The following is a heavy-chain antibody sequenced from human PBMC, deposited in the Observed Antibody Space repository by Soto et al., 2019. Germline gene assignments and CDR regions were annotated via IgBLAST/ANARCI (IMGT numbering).Heavy chain of an antibody. J-gene: IGHJ4*02. CDR2: VSFDGSNK. D-gene: IGHD1-20*01. V-gene: IGHV3-30-3*01. Sequence: QVQLVESGGGVVQPGRSLRLSCAASGFTFSTHAMHWVRQAPGKGLECVAIVSFDGSNKYYADSVKGRFTISRDNSMNTLYLQMSGLTPEDTAVYYCARDQTGITTTGGGRIAHWGQGTLVTVSS. CDR1: GFTFSTHA. CDR3: ARDQTGITTTGGGRIAH.